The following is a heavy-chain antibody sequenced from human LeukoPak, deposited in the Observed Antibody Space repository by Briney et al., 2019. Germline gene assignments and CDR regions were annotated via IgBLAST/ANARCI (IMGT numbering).Heavy chain of an antibody. Sequence: WASVKVSCKASGYTFTGYYMHWVRQAPGQGLEWMGWINPNSGGTNYAQKFQGRVTMTRDTSISTAYMELSGLRSEDTAVYYCARGWGTAMPHGATDYWGQGTLVTVSS. J-gene: IGHJ4*02. V-gene: IGHV1-2*02. CDR3: ARGWGTAMPHGATDY. D-gene: IGHD5-18*01. CDR1: GYTFTGYY. CDR2: INPNSGGT.